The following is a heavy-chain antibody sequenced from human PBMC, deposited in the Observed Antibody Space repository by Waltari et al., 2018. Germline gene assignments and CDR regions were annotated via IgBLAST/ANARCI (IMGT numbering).Heavy chain of an antibody. D-gene: IGHD6-25*01. J-gene: IGHJ4*02. CDR1: GNSVNNGFD. V-gene: IGHV4-38-2*01. Sequence: QVQLRESGPGLVRSSETLSLPCPVSGNSVNNGFDWAWVRQSPGGGLEWIASIYHTGSSHYNSSLKSRVSISTDMSTKQFFLTLTHLTAADTAVYYCAEEGNTTAGLFDSWGQGTLVTVSS. CDR2: IYHTGSS. CDR3: AEEGNTTAGLFDS.